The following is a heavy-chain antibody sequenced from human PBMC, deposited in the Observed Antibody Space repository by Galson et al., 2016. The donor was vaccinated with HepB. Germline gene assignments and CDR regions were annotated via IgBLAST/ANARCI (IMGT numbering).Heavy chain of an antibody. CDR2: IDHSGSS. D-gene: IGHD3-3*01. Sequence: EPLSLTCAASGGSFSGYYWSWIRQPPGKGLEWIGEIDHSGSSNFNPSLKSRVTMSVDTSKNQFSLKLSSVTAADTAMYYCATLKLRTGGDAWGQGSLVTVSS. CDR1: GGSFSGYY. J-gene: IGHJ5*02. CDR3: ATLKLRTGGDA. V-gene: IGHV4-34*01.